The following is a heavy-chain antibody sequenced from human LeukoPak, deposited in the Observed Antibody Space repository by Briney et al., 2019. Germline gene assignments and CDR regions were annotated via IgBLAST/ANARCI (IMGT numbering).Heavy chain of an antibody. J-gene: IGHJ6*03. CDR2: ISSSRSYI. D-gene: IGHD1-1*01. V-gene: IGHV3-21*01. CDR3: AKDLEFDYMDV. Sequence: GGSLRLSCAASGFTFSSYSMNWVRQAPGKGLEWVSFISSSRSYIYYADSVKGRFTISRDNAKNSLYLQMNSLRAEDTAVYYCAKDLEFDYMDVWGKGSTVTISS. CDR1: GFTFSSYS.